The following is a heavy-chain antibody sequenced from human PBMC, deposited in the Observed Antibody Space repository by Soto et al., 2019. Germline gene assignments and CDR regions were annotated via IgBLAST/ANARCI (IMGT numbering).Heavy chain of an antibody. CDR2: IKQDGSEK. CDR3: AKDGYCNGGSCYLYYLDS. D-gene: IGHD2-15*01. J-gene: IGHJ4*02. Sequence: GGSLRLSCAASGFAFSSYWMSWVRQAPGKGLEWVANIKQDGSEKYYVDSVKGRFTISRDNSKNTLYLQMYNLRAEDTAVYYCAKDGYCNGGSCYLYYLDSWGLGTPVTVSS. V-gene: IGHV3-7*03. CDR1: GFAFSSYW.